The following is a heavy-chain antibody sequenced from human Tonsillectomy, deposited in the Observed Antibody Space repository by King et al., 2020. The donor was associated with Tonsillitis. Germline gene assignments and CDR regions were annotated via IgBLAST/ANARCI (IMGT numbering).Heavy chain of an antibody. Sequence: VQLVESGGGLVQPGGSLRLSCAASGFTFSSYWMSWVRQAPGKGLEWVANIKQDGSEKYYVDSVKGRFTISRDNAKNSLYLQMNSLRAEDTAVYYCAIELPKAGTGDWYLDLWGRGTLVTVSS. CDR1: GFTFSSYW. V-gene: IGHV3-7*01. CDR3: AIELPKAGTGDWYLDL. D-gene: IGHD6-13*01. CDR2: IKQDGSEK. J-gene: IGHJ2*01.